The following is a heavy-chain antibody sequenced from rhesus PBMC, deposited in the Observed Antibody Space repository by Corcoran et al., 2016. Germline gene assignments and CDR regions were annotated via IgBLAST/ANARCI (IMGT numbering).Heavy chain of an antibody. Sequence: EVQLVESGGGLVQPGGPLRLYRAATGFTCSNFWMERVRQAAGEGGKWLACIKSNTDGGTPSYSETVKGRLTITGDDAKNTVYLQMNSLKTEDTAVYYCTRDQAGPAFDYWGQGVLVTVSS. CDR1: GFTCSNFW. CDR2: IKSNTDGGTP. J-gene: IGHJ4*01. CDR3: TRDQAGPAFDY. D-gene: IGHD1-1*01. V-gene: IGHV3-16*01.